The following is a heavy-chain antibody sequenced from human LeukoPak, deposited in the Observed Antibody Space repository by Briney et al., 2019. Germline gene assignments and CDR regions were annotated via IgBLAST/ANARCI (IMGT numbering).Heavy chain of an antibody. CDR2: GDPEDGET. Sequence: ASVNVSCKVSGYTLTELSMHWVRQAPGKELEWMGGGDPEDGETIHAQKFQGRVTMTEDTSTDTAYMELSSLRSEDTAVYYCATILYIVGATTPTVEADYWGQGTLVTVSS. D-gene: IGHD1-26*01. CDR3: ATILYIVGATTPTVEADY. V-gene: IGHV1-24*01. CDR1: GYTLTELS. J-gene: IGHJ4*02.